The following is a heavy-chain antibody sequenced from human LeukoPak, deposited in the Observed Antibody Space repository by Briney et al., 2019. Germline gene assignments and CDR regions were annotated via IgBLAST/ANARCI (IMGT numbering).Heavy chain of an antibody. J-gene: IGHJ4*02. CDR2: IYTSGST. V-gene: IGHV4-4*09. D-gene: IGHD3-9*01. Sequence: PSETLSLTCTVSGGSISSYYWSWIRQPPGKGLEWIGYIYTSGSTNYNPSLQSRVTISVDTSKNQFSLKLSSVTAADTAVYYCARADEQHYDITGWGQGTLVTVSS. CDR1: GGSISSYY. CDR3: ARADEQHYDITG.